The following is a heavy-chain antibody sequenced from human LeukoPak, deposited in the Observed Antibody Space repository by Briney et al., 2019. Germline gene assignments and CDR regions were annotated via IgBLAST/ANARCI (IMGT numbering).Heavy chain of an antibody. J-gene: IGHJ3*02. V-gene: IGHV3-30*04. D-gene: IGHD6-19*01. Sequence: PGGSLRLSCAASGFTFSSYAMHWVRQAPGKGLEWVAVISYDGSNKHYADSVKGRFTISRDNSKNTLYLQMNSLRAEDTAVYYCAREFFGYSSGWSRLLGAFDIWGQGTMVTVSS. CDR2: ISYDGSNK. CDR3: AREFFGYSSGWSRLLGAFDI. CDR1: GFTFSSYA.